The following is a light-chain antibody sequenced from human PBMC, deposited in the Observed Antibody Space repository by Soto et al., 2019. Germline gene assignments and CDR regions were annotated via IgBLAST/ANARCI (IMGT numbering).Light chain of an antibody. J-gene: IGLJ2*01. Sequence: QPVLTQPPSASGSPGQSVTISCTGTSSDVGGYNYVSWYQQHPGKAPKLMIYEVSKRPSGVPDRFSGSKSGNTASLTVSGLQADDEADYYCSSYAGSNNLGVVFGGGTKLTVL. CDR2: EVS. CDR1: SSDVGGYNY. CDR3: SSYAGSNNLGVV. V-gene: IGLV2-8*01.